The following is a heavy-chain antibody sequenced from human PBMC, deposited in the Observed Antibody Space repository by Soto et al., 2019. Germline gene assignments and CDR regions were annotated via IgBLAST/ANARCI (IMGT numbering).Heavy chain of an antibody. J-gene: IGHJ5*02. CDR2: IYSSGST. CDR1: GGSISSGGYY. V-gene: IGHV4-31*03. CDR3: ARTSYDSSGTAADP. D-gene: IGHD3-22*01. Sequence: QVQLQESGPGLVKPSQTLSLTCTVSGGSISSGGYYWSWIRQHPGKGLEWIGYIYSSGSTYYNPSLKSRVTISVDTSKNQFSPKLSSVTAADTAVYYCARTSYDSSGTAADPWGQGTLVTVSS.